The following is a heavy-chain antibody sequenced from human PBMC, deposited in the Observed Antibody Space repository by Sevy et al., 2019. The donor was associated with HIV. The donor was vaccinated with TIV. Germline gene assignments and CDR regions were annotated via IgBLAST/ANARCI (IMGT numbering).Heavy chain of an antibody. CDR1: GYSVIEFS. CDR2: FDPEDDDT. Sequence: ASVKVSCKVSGYSVIEFSMHWVRQAPGKGLEWMGTFDPEDDDTIYAQKFQGRVTMTEDTSTGTAYMELSSLRSEDTAVNYCETTKESDDSSGYPFDYWGQGTLVTVSS. J-gene: IGHJ4*02. V-gene: IGHV1-24*01. CDR3: ETTKESDDSSGYPFDY. D-gene: IGHD3-22*01.